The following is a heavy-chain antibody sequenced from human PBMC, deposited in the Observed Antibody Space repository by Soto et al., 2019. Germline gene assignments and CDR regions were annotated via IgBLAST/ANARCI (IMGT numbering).Heavy chain of an antibody. Sequence: EVQLVESGGGLVQPGGSLRLSCAASGFTVSNFYMSWVRQAPGKGLEWVSVIDSGGSTYYADSVRARFTISRDNSKNTMYLQMNSLRAEDTAVYYCARDGSGRPEEYWGQGTLVTVSS. D-gene: IGHD3-10*01. J-gene: IGHJ4*02. CDR3: ARDGSGRPEEY. CDR1: GFTVSNFY. V-gene: IGHV3-66*01. CDR2: IDSGGST.